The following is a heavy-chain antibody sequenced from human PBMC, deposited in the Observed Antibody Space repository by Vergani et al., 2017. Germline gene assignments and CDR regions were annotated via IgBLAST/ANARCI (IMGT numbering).Heavy chain of an antibody. D-gene: IGHD5-12*01. CDR1: GGSISSYY. CDR3: ARAGPSGYDYGRFDY. CDR2: IYCSGST. J-gene: IGHJ4*02. Sequence: QVQLQESGPGLVKPSETLSLTCTVSGGSISSYYWSWIRQPPGKGLEWIGYIYCSGSTNYNPSLKSRVTISVDTSKNQFSLKLSSVTAADTAVYYCARAGPSGYDYGRFDYWGQGTLVTVSS. V-gene: IGHV4-59*01.